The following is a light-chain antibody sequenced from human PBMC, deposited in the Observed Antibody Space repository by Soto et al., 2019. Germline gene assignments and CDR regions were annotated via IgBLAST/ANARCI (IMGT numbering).Light chain of an antibody. Sequence: EIVLTQSPGTLSLSPGERATLSCRASQSISKNYLAWYQQKPGQAPRLLIYGASRRATGIPDRFSHSGSATDFTLTTTRLEPEDFAVYYCQHYFTSPRTFGQGTKVEIE. CDR1: QSISKNY. CDR2: GAS. V-gene: IGKV3-20*01. J-gene: IGKJ1*01. CDR3: QHYFTSPRT.